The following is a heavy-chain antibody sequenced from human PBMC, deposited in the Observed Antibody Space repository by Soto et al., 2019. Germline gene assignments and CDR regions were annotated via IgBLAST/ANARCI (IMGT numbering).Heavy chain of an antibody. Sequence: QVQLVQSGAEVKKPGSSVKVTCKASGGTFSRYSITWVRQAPGHGLDWIGRIIPIFGIPTYAQKFQGRVTITADESTSTAYMELSSLRSDDTAVYYCAREDRDRETGLVPDAIDGMDVWGQGTTVTVSS. V-gene: IGHV1-69*08. CDR1: GGTFSRYS. D-gene: IGHD2-2*01. CDR3: AREDRDRETGLVPDAIDGMDV. CDR2: IIPIFGIP. J-gene: IGHJ6*02.